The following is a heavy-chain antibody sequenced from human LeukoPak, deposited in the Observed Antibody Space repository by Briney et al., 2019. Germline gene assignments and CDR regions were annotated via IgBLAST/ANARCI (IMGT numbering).Heavy chain of an antibody. Sequence: SETLSLTCAVSGGSISSGCYSWSWLRQPPGKGLEWLGYIYYSGSTYSNPSLQSRVTISIDTSKNQFSLNLSSLTAADTAVYYCARYPREGYYFDYWGQGTLVTVSS. D-gene: IGHD1-26*01. V-gene: IGHV4-30-4*07. CDR2: IYYSGST. CDR3: ARYPREGYYFDY. CDR1: GGSISSGCYS. J-gene: IGHJ4*02.